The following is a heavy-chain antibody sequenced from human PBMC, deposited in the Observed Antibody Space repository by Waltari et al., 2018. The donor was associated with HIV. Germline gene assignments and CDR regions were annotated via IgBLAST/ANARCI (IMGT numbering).Heavy chain of an antibody. J-gene: IGHJ6*02. CDR1: GVTFSSYA. V-gene: IGHV3-23*01. D-gene: IGHD5-12*01. Sequence: EVQLLESGGGLVQPGGSLRLSCAASGVTFSSYALSWVRQAPGKGLEWVSAISGSGGSTYYADSVKGRFTISRDNSKNTLYLQMNSLRAEDTAVYYCAKDPMDIVATINYYGMDVWGQGTTVTVSS. CDR2: ISGSGGST. CDR3: AKDPMDIVATINYYGMDV.